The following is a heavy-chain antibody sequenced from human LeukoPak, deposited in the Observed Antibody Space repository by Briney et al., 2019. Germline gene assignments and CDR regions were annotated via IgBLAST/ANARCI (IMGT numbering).Heavy chain of an antibody. V-gene: IGHV3-74*01. CDR1: GFTFSSYW. CDR3: ARGVGDFGDAFDI. J-gene: IGHJ3*02. Sequence: GGSLRLSCAASGFTFSSYWMHWVRQAPGKGLVWVSRINSDGSSTSYADSVKGRFTISRDNAKNTLYLQMNSLRAEDTAVYYCARGVGDFGDAFDIWGQGTMVTVSS. CDR2: INSDGSST. D-gene: IGHD2-21*02.